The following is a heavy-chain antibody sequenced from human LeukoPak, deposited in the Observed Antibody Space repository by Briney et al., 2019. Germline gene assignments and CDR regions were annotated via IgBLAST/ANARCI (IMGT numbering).Heavy chain of an antibody. CDR1: GFTFSSYW. V-gene: IGHV3-74*01. CDR3: ARDGYSFXHDFDY. Sequence: GGSLRLSCAASGFTFSSYWMHWVRHTPGKGLVWVSRIKGDGSSTSYADSVKGRFTISRDNAKNTLYLQMNSLRAEDTAVYYCARDGYSFXHDFDYWGQGTLVTVSS. CDR2: IKGDGSST. D-gene: IGHD5-18*01. J-gene: IGHJ4*02.